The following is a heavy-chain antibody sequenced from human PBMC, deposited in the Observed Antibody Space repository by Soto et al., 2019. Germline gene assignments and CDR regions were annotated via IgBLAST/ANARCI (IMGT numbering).Heavy chain of an antibody. CDR2: IWYDGSKK. CDR3: ARGGQCLVAEVDY. V-gene: IGHV3-33*01. D-gene: IGHD6-19*01. CDR1: GFTFSSYG. Sequence: QVQLVESGGGVVQPGRSLRLSCAASGFTFSSYGMHWVRQAPGKGLEWVAVIWYDGSKKYYVDSVKGRFTISRDNSKNTLYLEMNGLRADDTAVYYCARGGQCLVAEVDYWGQGTLVTVSS. J-gene: IGHJ4*02.